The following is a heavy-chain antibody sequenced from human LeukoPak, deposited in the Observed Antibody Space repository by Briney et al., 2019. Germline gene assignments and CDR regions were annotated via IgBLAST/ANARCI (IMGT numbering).Heavy chain of an antibody. V-gene: IGHV3-23*01. D-gene: IGHD4-17*01. J-gene: IGHJ4*02. CDR2: ISGGGETT. Sequence: PGGSLRLSCAASGFTFNNYATNWVRQAPGKGLEWVSSISGGGETTYNADSAKGRFTISRDNSQNTLYLQMNSLRAEDTAVYYCARDYADYVGYFFFDYWGQGTLVTVSS. CDR3: ARDYADYVGYFFFDY. CDR1: GFTFNNYA.